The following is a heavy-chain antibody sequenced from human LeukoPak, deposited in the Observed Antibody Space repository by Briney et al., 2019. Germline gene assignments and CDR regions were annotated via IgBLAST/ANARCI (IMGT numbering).Heavy chain of an antibody. D-gene: IGHD6-6*01. CDR2: IYYSGST. J-gene: IGHJ4*02. CDR3: ARVPRIAARPYYFDY. Sequence: SETLSLTCTVSGGSISSSSYYWGWIRQPPGKGLEWIGSIYYSGSTYYNPSLKSRVTISVDTSKNQFSLKLSSVTAADTAVYYCARVPRIAARPYYFDYWGQGTLVTVSS. V-gene: IGHV4-39*07. CDR1: GGSISSSSYY.